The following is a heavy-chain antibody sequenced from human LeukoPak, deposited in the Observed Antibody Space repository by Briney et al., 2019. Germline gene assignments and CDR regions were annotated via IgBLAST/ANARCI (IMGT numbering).Heavy chain of an antibody. Sequence: SETLSLTCAVYGGSFSGYYWSWIRQPPGKGLEWIGEINHSGSTNYNPSLKTRVTISVDTSKNRFSLKLSSVTAADTAVYYCARGPDGESDMFDPWGQGTLVTVSS. D-gene: IGHD2-15*01. CDR3: ARGPDGESDMFDP. CDR1: GGSFSGYY. V-gene: IGHV4-34*01. CDR2: INHSGST. J-gene: IGHJ5*02.